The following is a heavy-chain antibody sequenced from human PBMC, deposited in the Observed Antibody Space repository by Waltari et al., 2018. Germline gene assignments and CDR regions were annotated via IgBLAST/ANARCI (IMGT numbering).Heavy chain of an antibody. CDR3: VGWNDPINS. CDR2: IGPDGSDK. J-gene: IGHJ4*02. CDR1: GFTISRFW. Sequence: EAQLVQSGGGLVQPGGSLTLSCAASGFTISRFWMTWIRQAPGQGLQCVAHIGPDGSDKYYVDSVKGRFTISRDNAENSLLLQMSSLRVEDTALYYCVGWNDPINSWGQGTLVAVSS. V-gene: IGHV3-7*01. D-gene: IGHD1-1*01.